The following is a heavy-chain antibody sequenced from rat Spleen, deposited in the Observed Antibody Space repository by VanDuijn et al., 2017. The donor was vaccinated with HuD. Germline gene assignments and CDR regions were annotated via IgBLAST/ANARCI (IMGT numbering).Heavy chain of an antibody. J-gene: IGHJ2*01. V-gene: IGHV3-1*01. CDR1: GYSITSSY. CDR3: ARTPTYYFDY. Sequence: EVQLQESGPGLVKPSQSLSLTCSVTGYSITSSYRWNWIRKFPGNKMEWMGYISYSGSTSYNPSLKSRISITRDTSKNQFFLQLNSVTTEDTATYYCARTPTYYFDYWGQGVMVTVSS. CDR2: ISYSGST. D-gene: IGHD1-11*01.